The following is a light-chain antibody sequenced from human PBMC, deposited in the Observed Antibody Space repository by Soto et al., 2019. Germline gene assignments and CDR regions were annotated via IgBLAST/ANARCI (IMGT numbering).Light chain of an antibody. V-gene: IGKV1-5*03. Sequence: DIQMTQSPSTLSASVRDRVTIACRASQSISNSLAWYQQRPGKAPKLLIYKASSLETGVPSRFSGSGSETEFTLTISSLQPDDFATYYCQQYNSDWNTFGQGTKVDIK. CDR2: KAS. CDR3: QQYNSDWNT. J-gene: IGKJ2*01. CDR1: QSISNS.